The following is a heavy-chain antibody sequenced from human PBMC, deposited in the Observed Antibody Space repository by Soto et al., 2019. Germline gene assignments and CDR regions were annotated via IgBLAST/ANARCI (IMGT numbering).Heavy chain of an antibody. CDR1: GFTLSSYW. Sequence: RLSCAASGFTLSSYWMHWVRQAPGKGLVWVSRINSDGSSTSYADSVKGRFTISRDNAKNTLYLQMNSLRAEDTAVYYCARVSRYDFWSGYSTAPFDYWGQGTLVTV. CDR2: INSDGSST. D-gene: IGHD3-3*01. J-gene: IGHJ4*02. V-gene: IGHV3-74*01. CDR3: ARVSRYDFWSGYSTAPFDY.